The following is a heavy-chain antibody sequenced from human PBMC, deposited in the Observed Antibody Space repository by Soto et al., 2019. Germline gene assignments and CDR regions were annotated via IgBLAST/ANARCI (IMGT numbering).Heavy chain of an antibody. CDR3: ARAGAATLSDY. Sequence: PSETLCLTCAVSGGSISSGDYCWSWIRQPPGKGLEWIGYIYYSGSTNYNPSLKSRVTISVDTSKNQFSLKLSSVTAADTAVYYCARAGAATLSDYWGQGTLVTVSS. CDR2: IYYSGST. V-gene: IGHV4-61*08. D-gene: IGHD2-15*01. J-gene: IGHJ4*02. CDR1: GGSISSGDYC.